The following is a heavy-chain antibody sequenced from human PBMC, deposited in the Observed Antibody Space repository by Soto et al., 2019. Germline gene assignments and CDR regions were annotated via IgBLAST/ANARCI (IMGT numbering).Heavy chain of an antibody. CDR1: GFTFSGSA. Sequence: GGSLRLSCEASGFTFSGSAMHWVRQASGKGLEWVGRIRSKANSYATAYAASVKGRFSISRDESKNTAYLQMNSLRAEDTAVYYCARDGQLVINYFDYWGQGTLVTVSS. D-gene: IGHD6-13*01. CDR3: ARDGQLVINYFDY. V-gene: IGHV3-73*01. J-gene: IGHJ4*02. CDR2: IRSKANSYAT.